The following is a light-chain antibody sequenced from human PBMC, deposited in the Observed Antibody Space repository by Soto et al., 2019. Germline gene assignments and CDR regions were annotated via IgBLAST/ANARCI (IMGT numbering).Light chain of an antibody. CDR1: QSVSSY. Sequence: EIVLTQSPATLSLPPGERATLSCRASQSVSSYLAWYQQQPGQAPRLLIYDASNRATGIQASFSGSGSGTDFTLTISSLAPEDFAVYYCQQRSNWPAFGQGTRLENK. CDR3: QQRSNWPA. CDR2: DAS. V-gene: IGKV3-11*01. J-gene: IGKJ5*01.